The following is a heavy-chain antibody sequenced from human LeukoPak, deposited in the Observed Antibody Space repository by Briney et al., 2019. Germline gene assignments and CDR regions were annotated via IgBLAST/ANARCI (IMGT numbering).Heavy chain of an antibody. V-gene: IGHV3-23*01. D-gene: IGHD4-17*01. CDR1: GFTFSSYA. CDR2: ISGSGGST. J-gene: IGHJ3*02. CDR3: AKDGPRDYGDPTAPSDAFDI. Sequence: PGGSLRLSCAASGFTFSSYAMSWVRQAPGKGLEWVSAISGSGGSTYYADSVKGRFTISRDNSKNTLYLQMNSLRAEDTAVYYCAKDGPRDYGDPTAPSDAFDIWGQGTMVTVSS.